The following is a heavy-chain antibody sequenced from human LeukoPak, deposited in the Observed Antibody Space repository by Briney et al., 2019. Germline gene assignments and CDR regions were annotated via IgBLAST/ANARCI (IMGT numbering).Heavy chain of an antibody. J-gene: IGHJ3*02. Sequence: GGSLRLSCAASGFTFSDYYMSWIRQAPGKGLEWVSHISSSGSTIYYADSVKGRFTISRDNAKNSLYLQMNSLRAEDTAVYYCARDPRGIAARRGAFDIWGQGTMVTVSS. CDR3: ARDPRGIAARRGAFDI. D-gene: IGHD6-6*01. CDR2: ISSSGSTI. CDR1: GFTFSDYY. V-gene: IGHV3-11*04.